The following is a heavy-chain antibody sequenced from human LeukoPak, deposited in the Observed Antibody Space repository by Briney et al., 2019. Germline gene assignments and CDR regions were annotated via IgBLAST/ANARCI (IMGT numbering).Heavy chain of an antibody. Sequence: GGSLRLSCAASGFTFSSYAMSWVRQAPGKGLEWVSAISGSGGSTYYADPVKGRFTISRNNSKNTQHRQRNSSRAEDTALYYCTVYRSASVPFDYWGQGTLVTVSS. CDR2: ISGSGGST. CDR3: TVYRSASVPFDY. J-gene: IGHJ4*02. CDR1: GFTFSSYA. V-gene: IGHV3-23*01. D-gene: IGHD4-11*01.